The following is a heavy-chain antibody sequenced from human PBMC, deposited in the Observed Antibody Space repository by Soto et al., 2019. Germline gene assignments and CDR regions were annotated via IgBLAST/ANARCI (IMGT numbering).Heavy chain of an antibody. V-gene: IGHV4-39*01. CDR1: GSSISSSSYY. Sequence: SETLSLTCTVSGSSISSSSYYWGWIRQPPGKGLEWIGSIYYSGSTYYNPSLKSRVTISVDTSKNQFSLKLSSVTAADTAVYYCARGLIHRTAHFDYWGQGTLVTVSS. J-gene: IGHJ4*02. CDR2: IYYSGST. D-gene: IGHD3-16*02. CDR3: ARGLIHRTAHFDY.